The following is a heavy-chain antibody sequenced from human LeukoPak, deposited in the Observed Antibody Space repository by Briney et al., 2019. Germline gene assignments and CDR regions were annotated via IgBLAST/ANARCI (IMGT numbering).Heavy chain of an antibody. D-gene: IGHD1-26*01. CDR3: ARDPYSGNYGNYYYYYMDV. CDR1: GFTFDDYT. Sequence: PGGSLRLSRAASGFTFDDYTMHWVRQAPGKGLEWVSVISWDGGGTYYADSVKGRFTISRDNSKNSLYLQMNSLRAEDTALYFCARDPYSGNYGNYYYYYMDVWGKGTTVTISS. CDR2: ISWDGGGT. V-gene: IGHV3-43*01. J-gene: IGHJ6*03.